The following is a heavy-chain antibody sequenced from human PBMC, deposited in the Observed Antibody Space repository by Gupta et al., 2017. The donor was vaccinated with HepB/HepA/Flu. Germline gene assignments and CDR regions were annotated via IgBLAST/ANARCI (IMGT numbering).Heavy chain of an antibody. Sequence: EVQLVESGGGVVRPGGSLSLPCAASGFTFDDSGMSWVRQAPGKGLEWVSGINWNGGRTGYADSVKGRFTISRDNAKNALYRQMKSMRAEDTALYYCARGDGEFVGWYFDLGGRGTLVTVYS. J-gene: IGHJ2*01. CDR2: INWNGGRT. V-gene: IGHV3-20*04. CDR1: GFTFDDSG. D-gene: IGHD4-17*01. CDR3: ARGDGEFVGWYFDL.